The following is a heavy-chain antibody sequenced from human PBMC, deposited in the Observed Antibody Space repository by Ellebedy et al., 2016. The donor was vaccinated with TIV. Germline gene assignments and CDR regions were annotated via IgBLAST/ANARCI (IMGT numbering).Heavy chain of an antibody. V-gene: IGHV3-23*01. Sequence: GGSLRLXCAASGFTFSSYAMSWVRQAPGKGLEWVSAISGSGGSTYYADSVKGRFTISRDNSKNTLYLQMNSLRAEDTAVYYCARVSGPTHTYWFDPWGQGTLVTVSS. D-gene: IGHD2-15*01. J-gene: IGHJ5*02. CDR2: ISGSGGST. CDR1: GFTFSSYA. CDR3: ARVSGPTHTYWFDP.